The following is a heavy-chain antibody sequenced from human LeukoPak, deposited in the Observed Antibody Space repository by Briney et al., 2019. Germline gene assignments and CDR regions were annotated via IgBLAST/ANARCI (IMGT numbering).Heavy chain of an antibody. CDR2: AYGDGTDR. Sequence: PGGSLRLSCAASGFTFSLYAMHWVRQAPGKGLEWVAVAYGDGTDRYYADSVKGRFTISKDISRNTLSVQMNSLRVEDTAVYYCATGGGYYYDHWGQGTLVTVAS. CDR1: GFTFSLYA. CDR3: ATGGGYYYDH. J-gene: IGHJ4*02. D-gene: IGHD3-3*01. V-gene: IGHV3-30*04.